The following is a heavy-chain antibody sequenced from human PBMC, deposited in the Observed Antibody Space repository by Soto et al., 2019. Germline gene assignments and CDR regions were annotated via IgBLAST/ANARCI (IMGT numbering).Heavy chain of an antibody. CDR3: AKAVAVADWFAP. CDR2: ISWNSGSI. CDR1: GFTFDDYA. D-gene: IGHD6-19*01. V-gene: IGHV3-9*01. Sequence: EVQLVESGGGLVQPGRSLRLSCAASGFTFDDYAMHWVRQAPGKGLEWVSGISWNSGSIGYADSVKGRFTISRDNAKNSLYLQMNSLRAEDTALYYCAKAVAVADWFAPWGQGTLVTVSS. J-gene: IGHJ5*02.